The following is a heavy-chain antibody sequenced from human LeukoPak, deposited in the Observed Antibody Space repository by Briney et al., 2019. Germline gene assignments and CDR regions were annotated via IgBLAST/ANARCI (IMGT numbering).Heavy chain of an antibody. J-gene: IGHJ6*03. CDR1: GFTFSSYW. CDR2: INSDGSST. CDR3: ARRYYYDSSGLYYYYYMDV. Sequence: GVSLRLSCAASGFTFSSYWMHWVRQAPGKGLVWVSRINSDGSSTSYADSVKGRFTISRDNAKNTLYLQMNSLRAEDTAVYYCARRYYYDSSGLYYYYYMDVWGKGTTVTISS. D-gene: IGHD3-22*01. V-gene: IGHV3-74*01.